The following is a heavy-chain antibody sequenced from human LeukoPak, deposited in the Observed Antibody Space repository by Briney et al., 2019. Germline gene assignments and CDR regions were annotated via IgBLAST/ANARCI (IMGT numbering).Heavy chain of an antibody. J-gene: IGHJ5*02. Sequence: ASVKVSCKVSGYTLTELSMHWVRQAPGKGLEWMGGFDPEDGETIYAQKFQGRVTMTEDTSTDTAYMELSSLRSEDTAVYYCATYYIGGITGTLWFDPWGQGTLVTVSS. V-gene: IGHV1-24*01. D-gene: IGHD1-20*01. CDR2: FDPEDGET. CDR1: GYTLTELS. CDR3: ATYYIGGITGTLWFDP.